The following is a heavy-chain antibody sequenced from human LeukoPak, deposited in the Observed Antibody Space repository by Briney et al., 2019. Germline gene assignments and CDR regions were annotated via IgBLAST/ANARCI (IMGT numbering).Heavy chain of an antibody. CDR3: ASGYNYGFDY. CDR2: IRYDGSNK. V-gene: IGHV3-30*02. J-gene: IGHJ4*02. D-gene: IGHD5-24*01. CDR1: GFTFSSYG. Sequence: PGGSLRLSCAASGFTFSSYGMHWVRQAPGKGLEWVAFIRYDGSNKYYAGSVKGRFTISRDNSKNTLYLQMNGLRAEDTALYYCASGYNYGFDYWGQGTLVTVSS.